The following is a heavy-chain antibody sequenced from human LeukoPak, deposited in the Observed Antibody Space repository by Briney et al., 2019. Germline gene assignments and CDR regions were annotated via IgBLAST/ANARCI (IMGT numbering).Heavy chain of an antibody. CDR3: ARDRWIHQWFPGDFDI. V-gene: IGHV3-7*01. D-gene: IGHD5-18*01. CDR1: GFTFSTSW. J-gene: IGHJ3*02. CDR2: VNQDESVK. Sequence: GGSLILSCAASGFTFSTSWMSWVRQAPGKGLEFVGNVNQDESVKNYVDSVKGRFTISRDNAKNSLYLQMSSLRAEDTAVYYCARDRWIHQWFPGDFDIWGQGTMVTVSS.